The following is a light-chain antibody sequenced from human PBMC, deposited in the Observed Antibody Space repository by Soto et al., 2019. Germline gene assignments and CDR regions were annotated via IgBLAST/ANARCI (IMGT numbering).Light chain of an antibody. V-gene: IGKV3-15*01. Sequence: EIVMTQSPATLSVSPGERATLSCRASHSVGGNLSWYQQRPGQAPRLLIYGASTRATGIPARFSGSGSGTELTLTISSLQSEDFAVYYCQANNESQFTVAPGNKVDI. CDR1: HSVGGN. CDR3: QANNESQFT. J-gene: IGKJ3*01. CDR2: GAS.